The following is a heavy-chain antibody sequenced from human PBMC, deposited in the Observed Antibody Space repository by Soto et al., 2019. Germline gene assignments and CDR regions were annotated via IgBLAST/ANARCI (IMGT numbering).Heavy chain of an antibody. Sequence: PSETLSLTCTVSGGYISTYYWIWIRQPAGKGLEWIGRIHASGNTDYNPSLKSRVTMSVDTSKNQFSLRLTSLTAADTAVYYCARTPGWYFDVWGQGTLVTVSS. CDR2: IHASGNT. J-gene: IGHJ4*02. D-gene: IGHD6-19*01. CDR1: GGYISTYY. V-gene: IGHV4-4*07. CDR3: ARTPGWYFDV.